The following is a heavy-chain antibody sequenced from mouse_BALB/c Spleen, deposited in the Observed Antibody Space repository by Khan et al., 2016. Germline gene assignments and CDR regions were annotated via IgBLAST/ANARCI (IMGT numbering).Heavy chain of an antibody. CDR2: ISYDGSN. J-gene: IGHJ3*01. CDR3: ARESLYYYGSWFAY. CDR1: GYSITSGYY. D-gene: IGHD1-1*01. Sequence: EVQLQESGPGLVKPSQSLSLTCSVTGYSITSGYYWNWIRQFPGNKLEWMGYISYDGSNNYNPSLKNRISITRDTSKNQFFLKLNSVTTEYTATYYCARESLYYYGSWFAYWGQGTLVTVSA. V-gene: IGHV3-6*02.